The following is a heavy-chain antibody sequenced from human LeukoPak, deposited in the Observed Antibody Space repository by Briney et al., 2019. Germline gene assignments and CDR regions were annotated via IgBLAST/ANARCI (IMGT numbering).Heavy chain of an antibody. Sequence: SETLSLTCTVSGGSISSYYWSWIRQPPGKGLEWIGYIYYSGSTNYNPSLKSRVTISVDTSKNQFSLKLSSVTAADTAVYYCASGQQLGLRYFDLWGRGTLVTVSS. CDR2: IYYSGST. J-gene: IGHJ2*01. D-gene: IGHD6-13*01. V-gene: IGHV4-59*01. CDR3: ASGQQLGLRYFDL. CDR1: GGSISSYY.